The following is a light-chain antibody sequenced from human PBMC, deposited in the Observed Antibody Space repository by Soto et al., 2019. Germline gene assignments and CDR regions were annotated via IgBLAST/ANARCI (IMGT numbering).Light chain of an antibody. CDR1: QSVSSY. J-gene: IGKJ3*01. CDR2: DAS. CDR3: QQRSNWPLT. V-gene: IGKV3-11*01. Sequence: EIVLTHSPATLSLYPWEIATLSCRASQSVSSYLAWYQQKPGQAPRLLIYDASNRATGIPARFSGSGSGTDFTLTISSLEPEDFAVYYCQQRSNWPLTLGPGTKVDIK.